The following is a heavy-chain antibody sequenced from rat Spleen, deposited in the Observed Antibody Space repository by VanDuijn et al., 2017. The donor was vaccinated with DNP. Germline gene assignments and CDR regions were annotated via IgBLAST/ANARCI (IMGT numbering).Heavy chain of an antibody. CDR1: GYSISTSY. CDR2: ISYSGTT. J-gene: IGHJ1*01. CDR3: ARQDYSSYIYVPSGYFDF. Sequence: EVQLQESGPGLVKPSQSLSLICSVTGYSISTSYWGWIRKFPGNKMEWIGHISYSGTTSYHPSIKSRISITRDTSKNQFFLQLSSVTTEDTATYYCARQDYSSYIYVPSGYFDFWGPGTMVTVSS. D-gene: IGHD1-2*01. V-gene: IGHV3-1*01.